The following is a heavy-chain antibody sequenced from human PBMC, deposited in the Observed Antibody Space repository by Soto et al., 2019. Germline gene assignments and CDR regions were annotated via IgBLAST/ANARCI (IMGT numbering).Heavy chain of an antibody. CDR2: ISYDGSNK. J-gene: IGHJ4*02. CDR3: AKEIYYRRITIFGVVNNYFDY. D-gene: IGHD3-3*01. V-gene: IGHV3-30*18. Sequence: PGGSLRLSCAASGFTFSSYGMHWVRQAPGKGLEWVAVISYDGSNKYYADSVKGRFTISRDNSKNTLYLQMNSLRAEDTAVYYCAKEIYYRRITIFGVVNNYFDYWGQGTLVTVSS. CDR1: GFTFSSYG.